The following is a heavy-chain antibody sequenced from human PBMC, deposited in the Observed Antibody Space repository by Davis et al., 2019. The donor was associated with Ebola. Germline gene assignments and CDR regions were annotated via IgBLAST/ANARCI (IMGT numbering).Heavy chain of an antibody. Sequence: GGSLRLSCSASGFTFSAHTMHWVRQAPGKGLEWVSYISSSSSTIYYADSVKGRFTISRDNAKNSLYLQMNSLRDEDTAVYYCATWELSSSWHYFDYWGQGTLVTVSS. J-gene: IGHJ4*02. CDR1: GFTFSAHT. CDR2: ISSSSSTI. CDR3: ATWELSSSWHYFDY. V-gene: IGHV3-48*02. D-gene: IGHD6-13*01.